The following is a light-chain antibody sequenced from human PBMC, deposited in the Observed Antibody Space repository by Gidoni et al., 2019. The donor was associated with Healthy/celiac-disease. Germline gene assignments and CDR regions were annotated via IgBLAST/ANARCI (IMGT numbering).Light chain of an antibody. CDR2: GAS. CDR3: QQHTDWPPFT. J-gene: IGKJ5*01. V-gene: IGKV3-15*01. CDR1: QGVSSN. Sequence: EIVTNQSPATLSVSQAERATLSCRASQGVSSNLAWDQEKPGQAPRLLIYGASTRATGIPARFSGSGSGTEFTLTISSLQSEDVAVCYCQQHTDWPPFTFGQGTRLEIK.